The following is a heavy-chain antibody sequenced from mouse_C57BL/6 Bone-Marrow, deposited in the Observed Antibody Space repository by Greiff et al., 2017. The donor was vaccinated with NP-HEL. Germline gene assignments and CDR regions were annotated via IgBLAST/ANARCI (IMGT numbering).Heavy chain of an antibody. CDR2: INYDGSST. Sequence: EVKLVESEGGLVQPGSSMKLSCTASGFTFSDYYMAWVRQVPEKGLEWVANINYDGSSTYYLDSLKSRFIISRDNAKNILYLQMSSLKSEDTATYYCARVGGSSYWYAMDYWGQGTSVTVSS. V-gene: IGHV5-16*01. CDR3: ARVGGSSYWYAMDY. J-gene: IGHJ4*01. CDR1: GFTFSDYY. D-gene: IGHD1-1*01.